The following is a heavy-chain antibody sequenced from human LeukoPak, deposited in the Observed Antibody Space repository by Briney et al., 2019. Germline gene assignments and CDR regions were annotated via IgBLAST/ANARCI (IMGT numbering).Heavy chain of an antibody. CDR2: INHSGST. CDR3: ADSSGYFRAFDI. V-gene: IGHV4-34*08. Sequence: KPGGSLRLSCAASGFTFSSYSMNWVRQAPGKGLEWIGEINHSGSTNNNPSLKSRVTISVDTSKNQFSLKLSSVTAADTAVYYCADSSGYFRAFDIWGQGTMVTVSS. J-gene: IGHJ3*02. CDR1: GFTFSSYS. D-gene: IGHD3-22*01.